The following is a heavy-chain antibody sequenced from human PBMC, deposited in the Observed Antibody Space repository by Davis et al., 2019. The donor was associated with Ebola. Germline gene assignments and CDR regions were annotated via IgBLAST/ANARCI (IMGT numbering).Heavy chain of an antibody. CDR3: ARADYGDYVGLGGYGTDV. Sequence: MPSETLSLTCTVSGGSISSGGYYWSWIRQHPGKGLEWIGYIYYSGSTHYNPSLKSRVTISVDTSKNQFSLKLSSVTAADTAVYYCARADYGDYVGLGGYGTDVWGQGTTVTVSS. D-gene: IGHD4-17*01. V-gene: IGHV4-31*03. CDR2: IYYSGST. CDR1: GGSISSGGYY. J-gene: IGHJ6*02.